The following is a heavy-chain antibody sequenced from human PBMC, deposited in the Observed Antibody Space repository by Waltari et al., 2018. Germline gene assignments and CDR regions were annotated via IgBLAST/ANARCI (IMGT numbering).Heavy chain of an antibody. V-gene: IGHV3-30-3*01. CDR1: GFTFSSYA. CDR2: RSYDGSNK. CDR3: ARDGRGYSGYAPKY. J-gene: IGHJ4*02. Sequence: QVQLVESGGGVVQPGRSLRLSCAASGFTFSSYAMHWVRQAPGKGLEWVAVRSYDGSNKYYADSVKGRFTISRDNSKNTLYLQMNSLRAEDTAVYYCARDGRGYSGYAPKYWGQGTLVTVSS. D-gene: IGHD5-12*01.